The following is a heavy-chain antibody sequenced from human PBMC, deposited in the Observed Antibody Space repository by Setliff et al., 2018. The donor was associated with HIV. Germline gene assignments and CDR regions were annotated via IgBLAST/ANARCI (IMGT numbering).Heavy chain of an antibody. CDR2: IYYSGST. Sequence: PSETLSLTCTVSGGSISSSGYYWGWIRQPPGKGLEWIGSIYYSGSTYYNPSLRGRLTISVDTSKNQFSLNLSSVTAADTAVYYCASFGRNIVVVPAAVEYFQHWGQGTLVTVS. D-gene: IGHD2-2*01. J-gene: IGHJ1*01. V-gene: IGHV4-39*01. CDR3: ASFGRNIVVVPAAVEYFQH. CDR1: GGSISSSGYY.